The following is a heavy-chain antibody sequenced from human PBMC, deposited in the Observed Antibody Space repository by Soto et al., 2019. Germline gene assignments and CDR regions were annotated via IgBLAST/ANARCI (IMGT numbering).Heavy chain of an antibody. Sequence: ASVKVSCKASGYTFTSYAMHWVRQAPGQRLEWMGWINAGNGNTKYSQKFQGRVTITRDTSASTAYMELSSLRSEDTAVYYCARAWEQLRSNWFDPWGQGTLVTVSS. CDR2: INAGNGNT. J-gene: IGHJ5*02. CDR3: ARAWEQLRSNWFDP. D-gene: IGHD6-6*01. CDR1: GYTFTSYA. V-gene: IGHV1-3*01.